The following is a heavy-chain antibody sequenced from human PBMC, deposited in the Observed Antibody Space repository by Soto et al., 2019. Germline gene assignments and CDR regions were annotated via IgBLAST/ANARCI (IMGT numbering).Heavy chain of an antibody. CDR3: ARDLGSGGKRGWFGP. CDR2: ISSSSSYI. D-gene: IGHD3-10*01. CDR1: GFSFSSYT. J-gene: IGHJ5*02. Sequence: EVQLVESGGGLVKPGGSLRLSCAASGFSFSSYTMNWVRQAPGKGLEWVSSISSSSSYIYYADSVKGRFTISRDNAKNSLYLQMNSLRVEDTAVYYCARDLGSGGKRGWFGPWGQGTLVTVSS. V-gene: IGHV3-21*02.